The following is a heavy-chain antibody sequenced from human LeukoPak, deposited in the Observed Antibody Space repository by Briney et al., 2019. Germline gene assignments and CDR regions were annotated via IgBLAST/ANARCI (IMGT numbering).Heavy chain of an antibody. Sequence: ASVKVSCKASGYTFTDYYMHWVRQAPGRGLEWMGWINPNSGGTKFAQKFQGRVTMTRDTSISTAYMELSRLRSDDTAVYYCARGSSWYWLDPWGQGTLVTVSS. J-gene: IGHJ5*02. V-gene: IGHV1-2*02. CDR1: GYTFTDYY. CDR3: ARGSSWYWLDP. CDR2: INPNSGGT. D-gene: IGHD6-13*01.